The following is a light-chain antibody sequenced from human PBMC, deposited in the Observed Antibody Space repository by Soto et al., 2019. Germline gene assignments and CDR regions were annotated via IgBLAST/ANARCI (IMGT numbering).Light chain of an antibody. V-gene: IGLV2-14*01. J-gene: IGLJ1*01. CDR1: SSDVGGYNY. CDR2: EVS. CDR3: SSYTSSSPYV. Sequence: QSVLTQPASVSGSPGQSITISCPGTSSDVGGYNYVSWYQQHPGKAPKLMIYEVSNRPSGVSNRFSGSKSGNTASLTISGLQAEDEADYYCSSYTSSSPYVFGTGTKVTV.